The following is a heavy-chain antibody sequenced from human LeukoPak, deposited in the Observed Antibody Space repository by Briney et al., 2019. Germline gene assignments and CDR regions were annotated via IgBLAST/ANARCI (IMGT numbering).Heavy chain of an antibody. CDR1: GFTFSDYA. Sequence: LTLSCAASGFTFSDYAMRWVRQAPGKGLEWLAVISYDGSNKYYADSVKGRLTISRDNSKNTLYLQMNSLTAEDTAVYYCAKQHISSWYYFDYWGQGTLVTVSS. CDR3: AKQHISSWYYFDY. CDR2: ISYDGSNK. D-gene: IGHD6-13*01. J-gene: IGHJ4*02. V-gene: IGHV3-30-3*02.